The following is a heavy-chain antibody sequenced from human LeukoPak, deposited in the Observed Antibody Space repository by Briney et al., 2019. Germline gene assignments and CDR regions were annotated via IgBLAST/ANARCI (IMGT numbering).Heavy chain of an antibody. V-gene: IGHV4-4*07. Sequence: SETLSLTCTVSGGSISRYYWTWIRQPAGKGLEWIGRIYTSGSNNQNPSLKSRVTMSVDTSKNQFSLKLSSVTAADTAVYYCARDLSRAYALGTYYNPEGLGYWGQGTLVTASS. CDR2: IYTSGSN. J-gene: IGHJ4*02. CDR3: ARDLSRAYALGTYYNPEGLGY. CDR1: GGSISRYY. D-gene: IGHD3-10*01.